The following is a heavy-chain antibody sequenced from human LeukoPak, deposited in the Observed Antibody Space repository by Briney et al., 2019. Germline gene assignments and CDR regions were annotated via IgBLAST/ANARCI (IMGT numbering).Heavy chain of an antibody. J-gene: IGHJ4*02. D-gene: IGHD5-18*01. Sequence: GGSLRLSCAASGFTFSNYVMSWVRQAPGKGLEWVSAISGSGNIIYYADSVKGRFTISSDNSKNTLYLQMSSLRAKDTAVYYCAKELTAKGLFDYWGQGTPVTVSS. CDR1: GFTFSNYV. CDR3: AKELTAKGLFDY. CDR2: ISGSGNII. V-gene: IGHV3-23*01.